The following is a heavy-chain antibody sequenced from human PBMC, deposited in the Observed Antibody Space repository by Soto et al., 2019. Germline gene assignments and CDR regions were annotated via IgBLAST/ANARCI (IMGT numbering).Heavy chain of an antibody. J-gene: IGHJ4*02. CDR1: GFTFSSYA. D-gene: IGHD3-16*01. CDR3: ARDLGGDDRY. CDR2: ISYDGSNK. V-gene: IGHV3-30-3*01. Sequence: QVQLVESGGGVVQPGRSLRLSCAACGFTFSSYAMHWVRQAPGKGLEWVAVISYDGSNKYYADSVKGRFTISRDNSKNTLYLQMNSLRAEDTAVYYCARDLGGDDRYWGQGTLVTVSS.